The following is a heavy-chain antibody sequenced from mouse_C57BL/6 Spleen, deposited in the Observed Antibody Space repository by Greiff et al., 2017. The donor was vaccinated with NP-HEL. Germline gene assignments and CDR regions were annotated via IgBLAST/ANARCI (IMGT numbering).Heavy chain of an antibody. J-gene: IGHJ2*01. D-gene: IGHD2-3*01. V-gene: IGHV1-55*01. Sequence: QVQLQQPGAELVKPGASVKMSCKASGYTFTSYWITWVKQRPGQGLEWIGDIYPGSGSTNYNEKFKSKATLTADKSSSTAYMELRSLTSEDSAVYFCARDDGYSDYWGQGTTLTVSS. CDR1: GYTFTSYW. CDR2: IYPGSGST. CDR3: ARDDGYSDY.